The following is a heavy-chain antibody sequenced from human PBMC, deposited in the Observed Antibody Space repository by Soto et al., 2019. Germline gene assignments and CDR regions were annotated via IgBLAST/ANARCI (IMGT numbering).Heavy chain of an antibody. J-gene: IGHJ6*02. CDR2: IYHSGST. V-gene: IGHV4-4*03. CDR3: ARVVPPNYDFWSGYLTSNSSYYGMDV. Sequence: PETPSDRCAVSGGFLSSSNWCGCVRQLPGKGLEWIGEIYHSGSTNYNPSLKSRVTISVDKSKNQFSLKLSSVTAADTAVYYCARVVPPNYDFWSGYLTSNSSYYGMDVWGLGTTGT. D-gene: IGHD3-3*01. CDR1: GGFLSSSNW.